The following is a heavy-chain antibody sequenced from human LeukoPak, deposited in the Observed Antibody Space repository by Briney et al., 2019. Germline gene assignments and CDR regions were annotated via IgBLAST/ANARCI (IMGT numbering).Heavy chain of an antibody. V-gene: IGHV1-69*04. J-gene: IGHJ4*02. CDR1: GGTVISYA. D-gene: IGHD3-3*01. CDR3: ARTIFGVVPHFDY. CDR2: IIHILGIA. Sequence: GASVKVSCKASGGTVISYAISWVGQAAGQGREWRGRIIHILGIANYAQKFQGRVTITADQSTSTAYMELSSLRSEDTAEYCCARTIFGVVPHFDYWVQGGLVTVSS.